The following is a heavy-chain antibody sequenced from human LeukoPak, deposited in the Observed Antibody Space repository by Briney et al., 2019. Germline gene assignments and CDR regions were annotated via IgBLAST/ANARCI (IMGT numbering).Heavy chain of an antibody. Sequence: GGSLRLSCAASGFTFSSYAMSWVRQAPGKGLEWVSAISGSGGSTYYADSVKGRFTISRDNSKNTLYLQMNSLRAEDTAVYYCARQTRFGNPGSSRLFDYWGQGTLVTVSS. CDR2: ISGSGGST. CDR1: GFTFSSYA. V-gene: IGHV3-23*01. D-gene: IGHD4-23*01. J-gene: IGHJ4*02. CDR3: ARQTRFGNPGSSRLFDY.